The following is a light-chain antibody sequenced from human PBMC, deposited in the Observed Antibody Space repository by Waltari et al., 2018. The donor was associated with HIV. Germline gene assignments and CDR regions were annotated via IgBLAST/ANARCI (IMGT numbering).Light chain of an antibody. CDR2: WAS. J-gene: IGKJ1*01. V-gene: IGKV4-1*01. CDR3: HEYYSIPRT. Sequence: DLLMTQSPDSLTVSLGERATIHCKSSHSLLYASNNKNCLAWYQQKPGQPPKVLINWASTRECGVPDRFSGRGSDTGVTLTISSLQAEDVAIYYCHEYYSIPRTFGEGTKLEI. CDR1: HSLLYASNNKNC.